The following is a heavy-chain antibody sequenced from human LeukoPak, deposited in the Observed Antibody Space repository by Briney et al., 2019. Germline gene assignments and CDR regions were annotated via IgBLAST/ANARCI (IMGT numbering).Heavy chain of an antibody. D-gene: IGHD3-3*01. V-gene: IGHV1-69*13. CDR3: ARAAEIPTIFGVVIHYYFDY. Sequence: GASVKVSCKASGYTFTSYAMNWVRQAPGQGLEWMGGIIPIFGTANYAQKFQGRVTITADESTSTAYMELSSLRSEDTAVYYCARAAEIPTIFGVVIHYYFDYWGQGTLVTVSS. CDR2: IIPIFGTA. J-gene: IGHJ4*02. CDR1: GYTFTSYA.